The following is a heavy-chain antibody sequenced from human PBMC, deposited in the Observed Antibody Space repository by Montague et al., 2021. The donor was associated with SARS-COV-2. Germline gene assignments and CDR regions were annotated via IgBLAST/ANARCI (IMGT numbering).Heavy chain of an antibody. V-gene: IGHV4-34*01. J-gene: IGHJ5*02. CDR3: ARTDYISSWFGAKKWFDP. D-gene: IGHD6-13*01. CDR2: INHSGST. Sequence: SXTLSLTCAVYGGSFSAYYWSWIRQPPGRGLEWIGEINHSGSTNYNPSLKSRVTISVDTSKNQFSLKLSSVTAADTAVYYCARTDYISSWFGAKKWFDPWGQGTLVTASS. CDR1: GGSFSAYY.